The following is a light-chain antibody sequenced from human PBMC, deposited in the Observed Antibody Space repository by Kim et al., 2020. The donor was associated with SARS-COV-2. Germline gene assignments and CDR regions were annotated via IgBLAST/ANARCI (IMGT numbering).Light chain of an antibody. CDR3: QQYDNLPRYT. CDR2: DAS. V-gene: IGKV1-33*01. J-gene: IGKJ2*01. Sequence: ASVGDRVTITCQASQDISNYLNWYQQKPGKAPKLLIYDASNLETGVPSRFSGSGSGTDFTFTISSLQPEDIATYYCQQYDNLPRYTFGQGTKLEIK. CDR1: QDISNY.